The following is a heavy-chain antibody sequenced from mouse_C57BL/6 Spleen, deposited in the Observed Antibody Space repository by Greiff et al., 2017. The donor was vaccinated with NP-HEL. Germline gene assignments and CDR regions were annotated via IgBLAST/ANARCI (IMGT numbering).Heavy chain of an antibody. CDR3: ARLGGTTVYFDY. Sequence: QVQLQQPGAELVRPGSSVKLSCKASGYTFTSYWMDWVKQRPGQGLEWIGNIYPSDSETHYNQKFKDKATLTVDKSSSTAYMQLSSLTSEDSAVYYCARLGGTTVYFDYGGQGTTLTVSS. D-gene: IGHD1-1*01. V-gene: IGHV1-61*01. CDR2: IYPSDSET. CDR1: GYTFTSYW. J-gene: IGHJ2*01.